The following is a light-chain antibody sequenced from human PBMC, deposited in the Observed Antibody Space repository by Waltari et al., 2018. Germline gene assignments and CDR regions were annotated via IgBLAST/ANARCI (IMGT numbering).Light chain of an antibody. CDR3: MQTLQTPYS. CDR1: QSLLDSDGYTH. J-gene: IGKJ2*03. Sequence: DKVMTQTPLSLPVTPGEPASISCRSSQSLLDSDGYTHLHWYLQKPGQSPQLLIYLGSNRASGVPDRFSGSGSGTDFTLKISRVEADDVEVYYCMQTLQTPYSFGQGTKVEIQ. CDR2: LGS. V-gene: IGKV2-28*01.